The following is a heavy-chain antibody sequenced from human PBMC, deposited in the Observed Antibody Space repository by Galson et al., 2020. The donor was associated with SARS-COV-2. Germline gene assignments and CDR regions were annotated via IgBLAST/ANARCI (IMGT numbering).Heavy chain of an antibody. CDR1: GLTFSTNA. Sequence: GGSLRLSCAASGLTFSTNAMSWVRQAPGKGLEWVSTISGFGGSTFYADSVKGRFTISRDNSKNTLYLQMNSLRAEDTAVYYCAKGGHFSCFDYGGQGARVTVSS. CDR2: ISGFGGST. J-gene: IGHJ4*02. CDR3: AKGGHFSCFDY. V-gene: IGHV3-23*01.